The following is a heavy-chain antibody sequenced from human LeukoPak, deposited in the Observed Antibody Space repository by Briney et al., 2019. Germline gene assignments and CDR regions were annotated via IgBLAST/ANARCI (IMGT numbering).Heavy chain of an antibody. Sequence: PGGSLRLSCAASGFTFSDYYMSWIRQAPGKGLEWVANIKQDGGEKYYVDSVKGRFTISRDNAKNSLYLQMNSLRAEDTAVYYCAAEDYYYYYGMDVWGQGTTVTVSS. V-gene: IGHV3-7*01. J-gene: IGHJ6*02. CDR3: AAEDYYYYYGMDV. CDR2: IKQDGGEK. CDR1: GFTFSDYY.